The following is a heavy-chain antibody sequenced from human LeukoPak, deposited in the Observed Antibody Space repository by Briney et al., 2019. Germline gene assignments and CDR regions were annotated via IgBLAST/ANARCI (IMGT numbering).Heavy chain of an antibody. D-gene: IGHD6-19*01. J-gene: IGHJ3*02. Sequence: SETLSLTCTVSGDSISTYYWSWIRQPPGKGLEWIGYIYYSGSTNYNPSLKSRVTISVDTSKNQFSLKMSSVTAADTAVYYCARPYTSGWHGVFRIWGQGTMVTVSS. CDR1: GDSISTYY. CDR2: IYYSGST. V-gene: IGHV4-59*08. CDR3: ARPYTSGWHGVFRI.